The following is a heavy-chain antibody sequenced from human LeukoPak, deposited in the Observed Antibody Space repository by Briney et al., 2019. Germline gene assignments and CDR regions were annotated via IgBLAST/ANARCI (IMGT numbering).Heavy chain of an antibody. Sequence: ASVKVSCKASGYTFTSYYMYWVRQAPGQGLEWMGWINPNSGGTNYAQKFQGRVTMTRDTSISTAYVELSRLRSDDTAVYYCARVTHCSSTSCYVPDWFDPWGQGTLVTVSS. D-gene: IGHD2-2*01. CDR2: INPNSGGT. CDR3: ARVTHCSSTSCYVPDWFDP. V-gene: IGHV1-2*02. J-gene: IGHJ5*02. CDR1: GYTFTSYY.